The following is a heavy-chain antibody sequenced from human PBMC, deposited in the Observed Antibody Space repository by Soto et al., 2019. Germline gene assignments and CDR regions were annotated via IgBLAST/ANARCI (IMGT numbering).Heavy chain of an antibody. J-gene: IGHJ4*02. CDR1: GFTFSNAW. D-gene: IGHD3-16*02. CDR3: TTDRYYDYVWGSYRYKPAVLDFDY. V-gene: IGHV3-15*01. CDR2: IKSKTDGGTT. Sequence: EVQLVESGGGLVKPGGSLRLSCAASGFTFSNAWMSWVRQAPGKGLEWVGRIKSKTDGGTTDYAAPVKGRFTISRDDSKNTLYLQMNSLKTEDTAVYYCTTDRYYDYVWGSYRYKPAVLDFDYWGQGTLVTVSS.